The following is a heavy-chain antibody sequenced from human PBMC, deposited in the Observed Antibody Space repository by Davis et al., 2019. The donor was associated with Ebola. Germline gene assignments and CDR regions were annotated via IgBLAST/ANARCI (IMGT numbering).Heavy chain of an antibody. J-gene: IGHJ4*02. Sequence: GESLNPPCASPGLTVSSNHMSWVRRVPAKRLERVSVIYDQRTAYADAVRGRFIISRDTSNNTLYLEMNSLRVDDTAVYYCATTQWLREFDNWGQGTLVTVSS. CDR3: ATTQWLREFDN. V-gene: IGHV3-53*05. CDR1: GLTVSSNH. D-gene: IGHD6-19*01. CDR2: IYDQRT.